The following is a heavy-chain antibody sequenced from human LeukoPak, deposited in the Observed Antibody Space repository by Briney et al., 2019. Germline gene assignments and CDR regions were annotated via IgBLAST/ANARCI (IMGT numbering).Heavy chain of an antibody. Sequence: ASVQVSCKASGYTFTGYYMHWVRQAPGQGLEWMGWINPNSGGINYAQKFQGWVTMTRDTSISTAYMELSRLRSDDTAVYYCARAVAGSLSFDYWGQGTLVTVSS. CDR1: GYTFTGYY. CDR2: INPNSGGI. J-gene: IGHJ4*02. V-gene: IGHV1-2*04. CDR3: ARAVAGSLSFDY. D-gene: IGHD6-19*01.